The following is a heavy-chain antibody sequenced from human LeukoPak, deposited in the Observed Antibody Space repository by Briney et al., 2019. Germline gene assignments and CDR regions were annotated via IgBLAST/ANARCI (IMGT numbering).Heavy chain of an antibody. V-gene: IGHV1-18*01. D-gene: IGHD3-22*01. CDR1: GYTLTSYG. Sequence: EASVTVSCKASGYTLTSYGISWVRQAPGQGLEWMGWISAYNGNTNYAQKLQGRVTMTTDTSTSTAYMELRSLRSDDTAVYYCARVPEETDYYDSSGYPTWGQGTLVTVSS. J-gene: IGHJ5*02. CDR2: ISAYNGNT. CDR3: ARVPEETDYYDSSGYPT.